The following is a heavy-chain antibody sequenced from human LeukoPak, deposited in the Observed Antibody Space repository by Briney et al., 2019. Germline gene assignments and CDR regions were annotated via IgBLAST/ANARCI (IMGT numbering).Heavy chain of an antibody. CDR1: GGSISGYF. V-gene: IGHV4-59*01. CDR2: IYYIGST. Sequence: SETLSLTCTVSGGSISGYFCGWSPQPPGKGLEWIGYIYYIGSTNYNPSLKSRLTMSVDTSKNQFSLRLSSVIAADTAVYYCVRYYDSTGSFDYWGQGTLVTVSS. CDR3: VRYYDSTGSFDY. J-gene: IGHJ4*02. D-gene: IGHD3-22*01.